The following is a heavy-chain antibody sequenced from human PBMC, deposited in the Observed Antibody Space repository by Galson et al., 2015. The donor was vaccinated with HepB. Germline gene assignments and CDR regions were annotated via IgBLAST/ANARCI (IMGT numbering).Heavy chain of an antibody. CDR1: GYNFPAFG. V-gene: IGHV1-18*01. CDR2: VTSAHGET. Sequence: SVKVSCKVSGYNFPAFGITWVRQGPGQGLEWMGWVTSAHGETNSAPRLHDRISMTIDTSSTTAYMELTSLTSDDTAVYYCGFHTPGIPGASARWGQGTLVTVSS. D-gene: IGHD3-3*01. CDR3: GFHTPGIPGASAR. J-gene: IGHJ1*01.